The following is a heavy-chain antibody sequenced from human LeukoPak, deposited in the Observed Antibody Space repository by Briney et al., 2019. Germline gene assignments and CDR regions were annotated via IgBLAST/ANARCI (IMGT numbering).Heavy chain of an antibody. Sequence: ASVKVSCKASGYTFTSYGISWVRQAPGQGLEWMGWISAYNGNTNYAQKLQGRVTMTTDTSPSTAYMELRSLRSDDTAVYYCARDSYCSSTSCYERGPDYWGQGTLVTVSS. V-gene: IGHV1-18*01. CDR2: ISAYNGNT. D-gene: IGHD2-2*01. CDR3: ARDSYCSSTSCYERGPDY. J-gene: IGHJ4*02. CDR1: GYTFTSYG.